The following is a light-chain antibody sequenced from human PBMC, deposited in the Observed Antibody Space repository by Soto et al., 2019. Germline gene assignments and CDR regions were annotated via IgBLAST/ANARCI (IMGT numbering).Light chain of an antibody. Sequence: QSALTQPPSASGSPGQSVTISCTGTSSDVGGYKYVSWYQQYPGKAPKLIIFEVSNRPSGVSNRFSGSKSGNTASLTIAGLQAEDEADYHCSSYTTGSTLYVFGGGTKLTVL. J-gene: IGLJ1*01. V-gene: IGLV2-14*01. CDR1: SSDVGGYKY. CDR3: SSYTTGSTLYV. CDR2: EVS.